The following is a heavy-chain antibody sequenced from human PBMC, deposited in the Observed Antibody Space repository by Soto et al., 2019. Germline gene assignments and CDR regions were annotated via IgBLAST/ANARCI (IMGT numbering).Heavy chain of an antibody. J-gene: IGHJ3*02. CDR3: AKRGKPEPKRGAFDI. Sequence: PGGSLRLSCAASGFTFSRYAMSWVRQAPGKGLEWVSAISGSGGSTYYADSVKGRFTISRDNSKNTLYLQMNSLRAEDTAVYYCAKRGKPEPKRGAFDIWGQGTMVTVSS. V-gene: IGHV3-23*01. CDR1: GFTFSRYA. CDR2: ISGSGGST.